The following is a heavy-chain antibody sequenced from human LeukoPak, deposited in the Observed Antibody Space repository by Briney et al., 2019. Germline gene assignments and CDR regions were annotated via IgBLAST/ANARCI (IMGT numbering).Heavy chain of an antibody. CDR2: ISYDGSHK. D-gene: IGHD2/OR15-2a*01. Sequence: PGGSLRLSCAASGFTFSTYGMHWVRQAPGKGLEWVAIISYDGSHKCYADSVKGRFTISRDNSKNTLYLQMNSLRAEDTAVYYCARRRIDPGNWLDPWGQGTLVTVSS. CDR1: GFTFSTYG. J-gene: IGHJ5*02. CDR3: ARRRIDPGNWLDP. V-gene: IGHV3-30*03.